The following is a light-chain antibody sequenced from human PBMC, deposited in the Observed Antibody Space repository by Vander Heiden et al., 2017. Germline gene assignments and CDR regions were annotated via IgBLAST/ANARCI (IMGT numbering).Light chain of an antibody. CDR3: ASYTTAGAV. CDR2: DVI. V-gene: IGLV2-14*03. Sequence: ALTQPASVSASPGQSITIPCTGPTSDFGDYNYVSWYQQPPGTAPKLLFYDVINRASGISNRFSASKSGNTASLTISGVQAEDEGDYYCASYTTAGAVFGGGTTLTV. CDR1: TSDFGDYNY. J-gene: IGLJ2*01.